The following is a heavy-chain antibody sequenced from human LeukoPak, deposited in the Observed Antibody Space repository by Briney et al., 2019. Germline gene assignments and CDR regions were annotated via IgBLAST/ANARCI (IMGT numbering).Heavy chain of an antibody. CDR2: IYTSGST. V-gene: IGHV4-61*02. Sequence: SQTLSLTCTVSGGSISSGSYYWSWIRQPAGKGLEWIGRIYTSGSTNYNPSLKSRVTISVDTSKNQFPLKLSSVTAADTAVYYCARGPPPDFDCWGQGTLVTVSS. CDR1: GGSISSGSYY. CDR3: ARGPPPDFDC. J-gene: IGHJ4*02.